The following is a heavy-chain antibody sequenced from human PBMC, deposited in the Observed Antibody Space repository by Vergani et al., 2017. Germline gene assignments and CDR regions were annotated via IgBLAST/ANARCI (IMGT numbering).Heavy chain of an antibody. CDR2: IYYSGPS. V-gene: IGHV4-59*01. CDR1: GGSISSYY. D-gene: IGHD2-21*02. J-gene: IGHJ3*01. Sequence: QVQLQESGPGLLKPSETLSLTCTVSGGSISSYYWSWVRQPPGKGLEWIGYIYYSGPSKYNPSLKSRVTISVETSKNQFSLKLRSVTAADTAVYYCARDLKFNGDCCQIFNVWDQGTKVTVSS. CDR3: ARDLKFNGDCCQIFNV.